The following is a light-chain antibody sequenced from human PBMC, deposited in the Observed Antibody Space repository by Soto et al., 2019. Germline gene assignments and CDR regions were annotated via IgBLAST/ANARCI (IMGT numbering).Light chain of an antibody. CDR3: QQSYSTPIT. CDR2: AAS. J-gene: IGKJ5*01. CDR1: QSISSY. Sequence: DIQMTQSPSSLSASVGDIVTITCRASQSISSYLNWYQQKPGKASKLLIYAASSLQSGVPSRFSGSGSGTDFTLTISSLQPEDFATYYCQQSYSTPITFGQGTRLEIK. V-gene: IGKV1-39*01.